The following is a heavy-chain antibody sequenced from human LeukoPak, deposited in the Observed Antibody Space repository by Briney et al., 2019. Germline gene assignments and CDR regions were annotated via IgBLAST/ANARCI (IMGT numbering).Heavy chain of an antibody. CDR2: ITTGDGNT. Sequence: GGSLRLSCTASGFTFSGYTMTWVRQAPGKGLKWVSTITTGDGNTYYADSVKGRFTVSRDDSKNTLYLQMNSLRAEDTAVYYCAKDGGLWVSAHWGDSWGRGTLVTVSS. J-gene: IGHJ4*02. CDR1: GFTFSGYT. CDR3: AKDGGLWVSAHWGDS. D-gene: IGHD7-27*01. V-gene: IGHV3-23*01.